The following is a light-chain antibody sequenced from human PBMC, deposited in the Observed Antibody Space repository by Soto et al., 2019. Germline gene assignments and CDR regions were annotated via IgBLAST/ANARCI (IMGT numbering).Light chain of an antibody. J-gene: IGKJ5*01. CDR2: DAS. CDR3: QQRSNWPIT. V-gene: IGKV3-11*01. CDR1: QRVSSY. Sequence: EIVLTQSPATLSLSPGERVTLSCRASQRVSSYLAWYQQKPGQAPRLLIYDASNRATGIPARFSGSGSGTDFTLTISSLEPEDFAVYYCQQRSNWPITFGQGTRLEI.